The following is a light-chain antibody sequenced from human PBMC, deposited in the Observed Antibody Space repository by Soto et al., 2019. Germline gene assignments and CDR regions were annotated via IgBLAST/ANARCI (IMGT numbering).Light chain of an antibody. CDR1: QSFSSN. Sequence: EIVMTQSPATLSVSPGERATLSCRASQSFSSNLAWYQQKPGQAPRLLIYGASTRATGIPARFSGSGSGTEFALTISSLQSEDSAIYYCQQDDNWSRTFGQGTKVEIK. CDR2: GAS. CDR3: QQDDNWSRT. V-gene: IGKV3-15*01. J-gene: IGKJ1*01.